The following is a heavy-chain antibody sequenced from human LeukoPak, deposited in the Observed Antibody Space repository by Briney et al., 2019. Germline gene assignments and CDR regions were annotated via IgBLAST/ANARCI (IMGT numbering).Heavy chain of an antibody. D-gene: IGHD2-2*01. V-gene: IGHV1-18*01. CDR3: AALHPPVVPAAGNYYGMDV. J-gene: IGHJ6*02. CDR1: GYTFTSYG. CDR2: ISAYNGNT. Sequence: GASVKVSCKASGYTFTSYGISWVRQAPGQGLEWMGWISAYNGNTNYAQKLQGRVTMTTDTSTSTAYMELSSLRSEDTAVYYCAALHPPVVPAAGNYYGMDVWGQGTTVTVSS.